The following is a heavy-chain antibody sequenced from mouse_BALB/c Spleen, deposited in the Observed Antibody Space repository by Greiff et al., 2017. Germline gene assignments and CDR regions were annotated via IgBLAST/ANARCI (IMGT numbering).Heavy chain of an antibody. CDR3: ARGITTVVATEWYFDV. J-gene: IGHJ1*01. CDR1: GFTFSSYA. V-gene: IGHV5-6-5*01. D-gene: IGHD1-1*01. Sequence: EVHLVESGGGLVKPGGSLKLSCAASGFTFSSYAMSWVRQTPETRLEWVASISSGGSTYYPDSVKGRFTISRDNARNILYLQMSSLRSEDTAMYYCARGITTVVATEWYFDVWGAGTTVTVSS. CDR2: ISSGGST.